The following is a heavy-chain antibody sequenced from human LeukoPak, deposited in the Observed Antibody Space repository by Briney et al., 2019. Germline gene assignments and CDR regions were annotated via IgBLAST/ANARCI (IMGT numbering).Heavy chain of an antibody. J-gene: IGHJ4*02. Sequence: GGSLRLSCAASGFAFDDFGMHWVRQAPGKGLEWVSFISGDGSVTYYTDSLKGRFTVSRDNSKDSLYLQMGSLRAEDTALYYCGKDGPVISYWGQGTVVTVSS. CDR3: GKDGPVISY. CDR1: GFAFDDFG. V-gene: IGHV3-43*02. D-gene: IGHD2-21*01. CDR2: ISGDGSVT.